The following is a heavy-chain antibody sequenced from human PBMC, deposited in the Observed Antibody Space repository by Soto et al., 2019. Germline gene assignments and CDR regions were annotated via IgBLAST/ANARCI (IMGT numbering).Heavy chain of an antibody. V-gene: IGHV4-30-4*01. D-gene: IGHD1-1*01. CDR2: IYHSGST. Sequence: PSETLSLTCTVSGDSIINGEYYWTWIRQPPGKGLEWIGYIYHSGSTLYNPSLKSRVTISVDKSKNQFSLKLTSVTAADTAVYYCARDQLEGNWFDPWGQGTLVTVSS. CDR3: ARDQLEGNWFDP. CDR1: GDSIINGEYY. J-gene: IGHJ5*02.